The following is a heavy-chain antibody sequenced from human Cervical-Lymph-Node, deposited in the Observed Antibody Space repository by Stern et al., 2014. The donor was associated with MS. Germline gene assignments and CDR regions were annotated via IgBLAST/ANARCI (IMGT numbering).Heavy chain of an antibody. CDR1: GASITSYY. CDR3: ARATDL. J-gene: IGHJ5*02. V-gene: IGHV4-59*01. Sequence: KESGPGLLRPSETLSLTCTVSGASITSYYWSWIRQPPGKGLEWIGYIYYSGTTNYNASLKGRVAISIDTSKTQFSLRLSSVTAADTAVYYCARATDLWGQGTLVTVSS. CDR2: IYYSGTT.